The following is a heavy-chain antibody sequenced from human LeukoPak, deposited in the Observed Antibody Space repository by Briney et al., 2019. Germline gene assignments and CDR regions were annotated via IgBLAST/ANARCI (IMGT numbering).Heavy chain of an antibody. V-gene: IGHV4-59*01. CDR2: IYYSGST. Sequence: SETLSLTCTVSGGSISSYYWSWIRQPPGKGLEWIGYIYYSGSTNYNPSLKSRVTISVDTSKNQFSLKLSSVTAADTAVYYCARGHGTYCYYYYVDVWGKGTTVTVSS. CDR1: GGSISSYY. CDR3: ARGHGTYCYYYYVDV. J-gene: IGHJ6*03.